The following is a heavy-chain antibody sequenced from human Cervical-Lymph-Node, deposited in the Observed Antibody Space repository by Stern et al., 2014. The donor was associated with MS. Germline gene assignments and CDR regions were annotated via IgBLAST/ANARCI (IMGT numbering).Heavy chain of an antibody. Sequence: VQLMQSGGGLVQPGGSLRLSCAASGMTVSFSWMSWVRQAPGKGLEWVANIKEDGTEKFYVDSVKGRFTISRDNSKNILYLQMNNLRAEDTAVYYCARDTWYGGCFDPWGQGTLVTVSS. J-gene: IGHJ5*02. CDR2: IKEDGTEK. CDR3: ARDTWYGGCFDP. V-gene: IGHV3-7*01. CDR1: GMTVSFSW. D-gene: IGHD6-13*01.